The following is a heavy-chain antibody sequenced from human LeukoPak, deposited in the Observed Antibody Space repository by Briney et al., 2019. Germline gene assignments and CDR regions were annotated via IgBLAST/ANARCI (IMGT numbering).Heavy chain of an antibody. J-gene: IGHJ4*02. D-gene: IGHD4-23*01. CDR3: ANWDYGGNGDY. Sequence: GGSLRLSCAASGFTFSSYAMSWVRQAPGKGLEWVSAISGSGGSTYYADSVKGRFTISRDNSENTLYLQMNSLRAEDTAVYYCANWDYGGNGDYWGQGTLVTVSS. CDR2: ISGSGGST. V-gene: IGHV3-23*01. CDR1: GFTFSSYA.